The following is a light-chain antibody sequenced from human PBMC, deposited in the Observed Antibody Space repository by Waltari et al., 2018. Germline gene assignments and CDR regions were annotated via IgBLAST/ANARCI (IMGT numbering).Light chain of an antibody. CDR1: DRDIGSYVH. CDR2: DVN. V-gene: IGLV2-14*03. Sequence: QSALIQPAPVSGSPGQSITISCTGSDRDIGSYVHVPWYLQHPGKAPKLILYDVNRRPSGISDRFSGSKSGITASLTISGLQPDDEGDYYCSSFTSRNTLLFGSATTVTVL. CDR3: SSFTSRNTLL. J-gene: IGLJ1*01.